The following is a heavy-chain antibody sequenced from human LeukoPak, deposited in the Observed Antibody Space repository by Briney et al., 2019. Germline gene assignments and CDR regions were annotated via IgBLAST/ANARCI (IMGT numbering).Heavy chain of an antibody. Sequence: SQTLSLTCTVSGGSISSGGYYWSWIRQHPGKGLEWIGYIYYSGSTYYNPSLKSRVTISVDTSKNQFSLKLSSVTAADTAVYYCPRDGSGTRNWFDPWGQGTLVTVSS. CDR2: IYYSGST. CDR1: GGSISSGGYY. J-gene: IGHJ5*02. D-gene: IGHD3-10*01. CDR3: PRDGSGTRNWFDP. V-gene: IGHV4-31*03.